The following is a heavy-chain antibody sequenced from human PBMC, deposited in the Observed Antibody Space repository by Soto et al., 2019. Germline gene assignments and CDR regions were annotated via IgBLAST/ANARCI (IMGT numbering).Heavy chain of an antibody. Sequence: EVLLLESGGGLVQPGGSLRLSCAASGFTISSYAMSWVRQAPGKGLEWVSGISGGDGSTYYVDSLKGRFTISRDNSKNTLYLQMNRLRVEDTAVYYCSKGWGDYWGQGTRVTVSS. CDR3: SKGWGDY. D-gene: IGHD3-16*01. CDR2: ISGGDGST. CDR1: GFTISSYA. J-gene: IGHJ4*02. V-gene: IGHV3-23*01.